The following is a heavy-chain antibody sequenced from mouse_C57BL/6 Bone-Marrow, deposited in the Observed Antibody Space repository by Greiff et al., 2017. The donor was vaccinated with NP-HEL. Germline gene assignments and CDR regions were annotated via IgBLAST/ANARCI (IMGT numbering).Heavy chain of an antibody. D-gene: IGHD2-10*01. CDR2: IHPNSGST. CDR3: ARKVLLGFDY. Sequence: QVQLQQPGAELVKPGASVKLSCKASGYTFTSYWMHWVKQRPGQGLEWIGMIHPNSGSTNYNEKFKSNATLTVDKSSSTSYMQLSSLTSEDSAVYYCARKVLLGFDYWGQGTTLTVSS. V-gene: IGHV1-64*01. CDR1: GYTFTSYW. J-gene: IGHJ2*01.